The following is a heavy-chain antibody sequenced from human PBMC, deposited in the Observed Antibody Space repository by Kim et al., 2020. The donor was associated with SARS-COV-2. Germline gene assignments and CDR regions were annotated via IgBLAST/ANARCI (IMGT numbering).Heavy chain of an antibody. CDR2: IYHSGST. V-gene: IGHV4-4*02. J-gene: IGHJ4*02. D-gene: IGHD3-10*01. CDR3: ARDPSSRYYGSGSGTY. Sequence: SETLSLTCAVSGGSISSSNWWSWVRQPPGKGLEWIGEIYHSGSTNYNPSLKSRVTISVDKSKNQFSLKLSSVTAADTAVYYCARDPSSRYYGSGSGTYWGQGTLVTVSS. CDR1: GGSISSSNW.